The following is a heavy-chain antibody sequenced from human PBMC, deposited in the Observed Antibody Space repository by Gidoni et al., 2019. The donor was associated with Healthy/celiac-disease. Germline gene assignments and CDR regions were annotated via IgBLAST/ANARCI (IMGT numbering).Heavy chain of an antibody. D-gene: IGHD2-2*01. CDR3: AREAGYCSSTSCQPFDY. Sequence: QVQLVESGGGLVKPGGSLSLSCAASGFTFSDYYMSWIRQAPGKGLEWVSYISSSSSYTNYADSVKGRFTISRDNAKNSLYLQMNSLRAEDTAVYYCAREAGYCSSTSCQPFDYWGQGTLVTVSS. V-gene: IGHV3-11*06. J-gene: IGHJ4*02. CDR2: ISSSSSYT. CDR1: GFTFSDYY.